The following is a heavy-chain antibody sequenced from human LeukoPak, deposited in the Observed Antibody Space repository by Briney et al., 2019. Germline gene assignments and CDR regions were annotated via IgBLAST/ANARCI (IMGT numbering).Heavy chain of an antibody. V-gene: IGHV4-39*07. Sequence: SETLSLTCTVSGGSIGSSSYYWGWIRQPPGKGLEWIGSIYYSGSTYYNPSLKSRVTISVDTSKNQFSLKLSSVTAADTAVYYCARASEWELGEGTFDYWGQGTLVTVSS. CDR3: ARASEWELGEGTFDY. J-gene: IGHJ4*02. D-gene: IGHD1-26*01. CDR1: GGSIGSSSYY. CDR2: IYYSGST.